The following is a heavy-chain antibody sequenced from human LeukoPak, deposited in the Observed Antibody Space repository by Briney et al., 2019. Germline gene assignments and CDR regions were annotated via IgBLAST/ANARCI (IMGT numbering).Heavy chain of an antibody. D-gene: IGHD5-18*01. CDR1: GGSFSGYY. V-gene: IGHV4-34*01. CDR3: AISKDTAMVFDY. Sequence: SETLSLTCAVYGGSFSGYYWGWIRQPPGKGLEWIGEIYHSGSTNYNPSLKSRVTISVDKSKNQFSLKLSSVTAADTAVYYCAISKDTAMVFDYWGQGTLVTVSS. J-gene: IGHJ4*02. CDR2: IYHSGST.